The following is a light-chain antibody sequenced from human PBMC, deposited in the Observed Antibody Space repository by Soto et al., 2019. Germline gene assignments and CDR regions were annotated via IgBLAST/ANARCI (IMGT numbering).Light chain of an antibody. CDR2: GAS. V-gene: IGKV3-20*01. Sequence: EIVMTQSPATLSVSPGERATLSCRASQSVSSSYLAWYQQKPGQAPRLLIYGASSRATGIPDRFSGSGSGTDFTLTISSLEPEDFALYYCQQYGGSPGTFGQGTKVDIK. CDR3: QQYGGSPGT. J-gene: IGKJ1*01. CDR1: QSVSSSY.